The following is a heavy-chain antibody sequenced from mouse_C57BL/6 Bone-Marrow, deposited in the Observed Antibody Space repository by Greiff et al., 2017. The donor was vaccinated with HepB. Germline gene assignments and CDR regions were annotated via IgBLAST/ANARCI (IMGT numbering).Heavy chain of an antibody. CDR2: IWGDGST. CDR3: AKLSGGLLSSGYRRENYAMDY. D-gene: IGHD3-2*02. CDR1: GFSLTSYG. V-gene: IGHV2-3*01. J-gene: IGHJ4*01. Sequence: QVQLKESGPGLVAPSQSLSITCTVSGFSLTSYGVSWVRQPPGKGLEWLGVIWGDGSTNYHSALISRLSISKDNYKSQDFLKLNSLQTDDTATYYCAKLSGGLLSSGYRRENYAMDYWGQGTSVTVSS.